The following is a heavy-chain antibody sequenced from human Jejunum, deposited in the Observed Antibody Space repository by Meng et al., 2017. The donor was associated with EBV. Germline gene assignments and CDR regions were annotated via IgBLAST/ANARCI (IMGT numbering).Heavy chain of an antibody. Sequence: QLQLQESGPGLVKLSGTLSLTCAVSGDSITERNSWSWVRQTPGKGLEWIGEIYHNGGTNYNPSLKSRVTISVDKSKNEISLKLRSVTAADTAVYYCARWAFIYSYGFDHWGQGTLVTVSS. CDR1: GDSITERNS. CDR2: IYHNGGT. J-gene: IGHJ4*02. CDR3: ARWAFIYSYGFDH. V-gene: IGHV4-4*02. D-gene: IGHD5-18*01.